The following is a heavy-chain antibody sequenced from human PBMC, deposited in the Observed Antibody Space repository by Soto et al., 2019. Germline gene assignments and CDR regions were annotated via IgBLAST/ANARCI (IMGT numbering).Heavy chain of an antibody. CDR2: IIPIFGTA. V-gene: IGHV1-69*13. D-gene: IGHD6-13*01. Sequence: SVKVSCKASGGTFSSYAISWVRQAPGQGLEWMGGIIPIFGTANYAQKFQGRVTITADESTSTAYMELSSLRSEDTAVYYCARDGRGSSSWPHIYYYYYGMDVWGQGTTVTVSS. J-gene: IGHJ6*02. CDR1: GGTFSSYA. CDR3: ARDGRGSSSWPHIYYYYYGMDV.